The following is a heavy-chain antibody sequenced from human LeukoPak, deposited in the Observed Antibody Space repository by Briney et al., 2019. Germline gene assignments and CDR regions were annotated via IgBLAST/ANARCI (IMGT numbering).Heavy chain of an antibody. CDR3: ARLGSGSYNPDY. J-gene: IGHJ4*02. CDR2: INPNSGST. Sequence: ASVKVSCKASGYTFTGYYMHWVRQAPGQGLEWMGWINPNSGSTNYAQKFQGRVTMTRDTSISTAYMELSRLRSDDTAVYYCARLGSGSYNPDYWGQGTLVTVSS. CDR1: GYTFTGYY. D-gene: IGHD3-10*01. V-gene: IGHV1-2*02.